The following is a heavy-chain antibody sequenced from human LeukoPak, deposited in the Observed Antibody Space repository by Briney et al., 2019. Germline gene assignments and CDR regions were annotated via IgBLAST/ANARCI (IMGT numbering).Heavy chain of an antibody. CDR2: ISGSGTRT. CDR3: AKAPTKEEEWLLLNYFDY. J-gene: IGHJ4*02. Sequence: GSLRLPCVGSGFTLSSYAMSWVRQAPGKGLEWVSAISGSGTRTYYADSVKGRFTISRDNSKNTLYLQMNSLRAEDAAVYYCAKAPTKEEEWLLLNYFDYWGQGTLVTVSS. V-gene: IGHV3-23*01. CDR1: GFTLSSYA. D-gene: IGHD3-22*01.